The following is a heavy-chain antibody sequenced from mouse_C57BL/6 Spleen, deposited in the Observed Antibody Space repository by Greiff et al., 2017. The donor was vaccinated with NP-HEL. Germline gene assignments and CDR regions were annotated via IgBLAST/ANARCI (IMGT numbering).Heavy chain of an antibody. J-gene: IGHJ1*03. CDR1: GYTFTSYW. D-gene: IGHD2-2*01. CDR3: ARNPANGYYWYFDV. Sequence: QVQLKQPGAELVRPGSSVKLSCKASGYTFTSYWMHWVKQRPIQGLEWIGNIDPSDSETHYNQKFKDKATLTVDKSSSTAYMQISSLTSEDSAVYYCARNPANGYYWYFDVWGTGTTVTVSS. CDR2: IDPSDSET. V-gene: IGHV1-52*01.